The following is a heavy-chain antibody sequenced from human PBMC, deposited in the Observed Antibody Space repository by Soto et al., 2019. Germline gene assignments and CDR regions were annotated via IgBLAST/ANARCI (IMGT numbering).Heavy chain of an antibody. V-gene: IGHV4-59*01. D-gene: IGHD5-18*01. J-gene: IGHJ6*02. CDR2: IYYSGST. CDR1: GGSISSYY. Sequence: QVQLQESGPGLVKPLETLSLTCTVSGGSISSYYWSWIRQPPGKGLEWIGYIYYSGSTNYKSSLKXRXTXSXXTSKNQFSLKLSSVTAADTAVYYCAREGVTPSYYYYYGMDVWGQGTTVTVSS. CDR3: AREGVTPSYYYYYGMDV.